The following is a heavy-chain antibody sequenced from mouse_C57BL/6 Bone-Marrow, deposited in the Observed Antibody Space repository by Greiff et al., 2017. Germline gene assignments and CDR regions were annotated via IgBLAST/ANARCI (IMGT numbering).Heavy chain of an antibody. CDR2: IDPSDSYT. CDR3: APSWAY. V-gene: IGHV1-50*01. CDR1: GYTFTSYW. Sequence: QVQLQQPGAELVKPGASVKLSCKASGYTFTSYWMQWVKQRPGQGLEWFGEIDPSDSYTNYNQKFKGKATLTVDTSSSTAYMQLSSLTSEDSAVYYCAPSWAYWGQGTLVTVSA. J-gene: IGHJ3*01.